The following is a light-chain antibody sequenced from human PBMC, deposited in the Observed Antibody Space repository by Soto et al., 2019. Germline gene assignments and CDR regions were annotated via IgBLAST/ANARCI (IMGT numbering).Light chain of an antibody. CDR1: HSVDSN. J-gene: IGKJ4*01. CDR2: GAS. Sequence: EIVMTQSPGTLSVSTGQGATLSCRASHSVDSNLAWYQQKPGQAPRLLIFGASTRPTGIPDRFSGSGSGTEFTLTISSLQSEDFAVYYCQQYDKWPLTFGGGTKVHIK. CDR3: QQYDKWPLT. V-gene: IGKV3D-15*01.